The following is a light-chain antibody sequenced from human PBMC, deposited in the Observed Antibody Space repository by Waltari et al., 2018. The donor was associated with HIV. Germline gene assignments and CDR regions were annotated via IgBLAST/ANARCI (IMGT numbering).Light chain of an antibody. V-gene: IGLV1-40*01. CDR2: ANN. CDR1: HSNLGSTYD. Sequence: QSVLPQPPSVSGAPGQRVTISCPRSHSNLGSTYDVHWYQLLPGKAPKLLIYANNNRPSGVPDRFSGSKSGASASLAITGLQAEDEADYSCQSYDSRLSAWVFGGGTKVTVL. CDR3: QSYDSRLSAWV. J-gene: IGLJ3*02.